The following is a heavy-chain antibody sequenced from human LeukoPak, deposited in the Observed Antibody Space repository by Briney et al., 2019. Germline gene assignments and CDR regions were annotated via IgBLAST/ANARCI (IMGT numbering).Heavy chain of an antibody. J-gene: IGHJ3*02. V-gene: IGHV1-2*02. CDR1: GYTFTGYY. Sequence: ASVKVSCKASGYTFTGYYMHWMRQAPGQGPEWMGWINPNSGGTKYSEKFQGRVTMTRDTSISTAYMELSRLRSDDTAVYYCARGYHGDYTFDAFDIWGQGTMVTISS. CDR3: ARGYHGDYTFDAFDI. CDR2: INPNSGGT. D-gene: IGHD4-17*01.